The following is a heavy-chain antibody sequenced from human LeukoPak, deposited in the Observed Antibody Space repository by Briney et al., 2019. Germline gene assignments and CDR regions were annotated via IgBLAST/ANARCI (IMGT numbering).Heavy chain of an antibody. V-gene: IGHV1-46*01. Sequence: ASVKVSCKASGYTFTSYYMHWARQAPGQGLEWMGIINPSGGSTSYAQKFQGRVTMTRDTSTSTVYMELSSLRSEDTAVYYCARDRAAAGDFDYWGQGTLVTISS. CDR1: GYTFTSYY. J-gene: IGHJ4*02. D-gene: IGHD6-13*01. CDR3: ARDRAAAGDFDY. CDR2: INPSGGST.